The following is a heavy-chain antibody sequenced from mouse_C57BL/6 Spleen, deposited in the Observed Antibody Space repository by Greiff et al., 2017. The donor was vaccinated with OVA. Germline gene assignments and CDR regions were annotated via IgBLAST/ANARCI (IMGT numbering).Heavy chain of an antibody. Sequence: EVQLQQSGAELVRPGASVKLSCTASGFNIKDDYMHWVKQRPEQGLEWIGWIDPENGDTEYASKFQGKATITADTSSNTAYLQLSSLTSEDTAVYYCTITTVVKDYWGQGTTLTVSS. J-gene: IGHJ2*01. D-gene: IGHD1-1*01. CDR2: IDPENGDT. V-gene: IGHV14-4*01. CDR3: TITTVVKDY. CDR1: GFNIKDDY.